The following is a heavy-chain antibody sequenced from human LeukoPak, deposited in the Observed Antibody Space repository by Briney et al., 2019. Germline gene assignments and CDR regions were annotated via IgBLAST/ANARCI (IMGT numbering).Heavy chain of an antibody. Sequence: PGGSLRLSCAASGFTFSSYSMNWVRQAPGKGLEWVSSISSSSSYIYYADSVKGRFTISRDNAKNSLYLQMNSLRAEDTAVYYCTRVRIEVAGWVPFDYWGQGTLVSVSS. CDR2: ISSSSSYI. CDR1: GFTFSSYS. J-gene: IGHJ4*02. V-gene: IGHV3-21*01. D-gene: IGHD6-19*01. CDR3: TRVRIEVAGWVPFDY.